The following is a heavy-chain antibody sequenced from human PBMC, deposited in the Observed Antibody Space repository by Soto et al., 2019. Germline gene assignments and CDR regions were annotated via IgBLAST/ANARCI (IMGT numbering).Heavy chain of an antibody. CDR3: AGDQYSGSVGYYYYYYGMDV. CDR1: GFTFSSYS. J-gene: IGHJ6*02. D-gene: IGHD6-6*01. Sequence: PXGSLRLSCAASGFTFSSYSMNGVRQAPGKGLEWVSSISSSSSYIYYADSVKGRFTISRDNAKNSLYPQMNSLRAEDTAVYYCAGDQYSGSVGYYYYYYGMDVWGQGTTVTVSS. V-gene: IGHV3-21*01. CDR2: ISSSSSYI.